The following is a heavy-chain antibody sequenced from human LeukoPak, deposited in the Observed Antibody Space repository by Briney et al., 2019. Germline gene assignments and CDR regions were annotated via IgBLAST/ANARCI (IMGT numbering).Heavy chain of an antibody. CDR1: GFTFNNYA. Sequence: AGGSLRLSCAASGFTFNNYAMSWVRQAPGKGLEWVSAISGSGGSTYYADSVKGRFTISRDNSKNTLYLQMNSLRAEDTAVYYCAKDQGDYYYDSSGDYWGQGTLVTVSS. CDR2: ISGSGGST. CDR3: AKDQGDYYYDSSGDY. D-gene: IGHD3-22*01. J-gene: IGHJ4*02. V-gene: IGHV3-23*01.